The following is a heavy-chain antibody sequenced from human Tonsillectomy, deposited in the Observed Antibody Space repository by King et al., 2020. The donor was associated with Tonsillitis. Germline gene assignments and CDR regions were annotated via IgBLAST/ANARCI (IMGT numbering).Heavy chain of an antibody. D-gene: IGHD3-22*01. CDR1: GFTLSDYY. V-gene: IGHV3-11*01. J-gene: IGHJ4*02. CDR2: ISSSGSTI. Sequence: VQLVESGGGLVKPGGSLRLSCAASGFTLSDYYMSWIGQAPGRGLEWVAYISSSGSTIYYADSVKGRLTISRDNAKNSLYLQMNSLRAEDTAVYYCARDLYYDSSGYWVYWGQGPLVTVSS. CDR3: ARDLYYDSSGYWVY.